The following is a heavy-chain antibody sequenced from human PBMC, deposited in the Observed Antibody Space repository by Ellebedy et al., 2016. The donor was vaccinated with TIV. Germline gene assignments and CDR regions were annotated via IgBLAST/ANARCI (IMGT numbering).Heavy chain of an antibody. Sequence: GESLKISCAAWGFSFSNFWMRWVRQAPGKGLEWVAHIKTDGSETYYVDSVKGRFTISRENAKNALFLQMDGLRVDDSAVYYCVGFGVFNLWGQGTLVTVAS. CDR3: VGFGVFNL. J-gene: IGHJ5*02. D-gene: IGHD3-3*01. CDR2: IKTDGSET. CDR1: GFSFSNFW. V-gene: IGHV3-7*01.